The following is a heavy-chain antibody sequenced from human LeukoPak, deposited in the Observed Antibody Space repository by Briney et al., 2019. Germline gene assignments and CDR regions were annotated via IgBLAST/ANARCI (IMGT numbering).Heavy chain of an antibody. D-gene: IGHD2-15*01. J-gene: IGHJ4*02. Sequence: KASETLSLTCTVSGGSISSYYWSWIRQPPGKGLGWIGYIYYSGSTNYNPSLKSRVTISVDTSKNQFSLKLSSVTAADTAVYYCARVRVAFDYWGQGTLVTVSS. CDR3: ARVRVAFDY. CDR1: GGSISSYY. CDR2: IYYSGST. V-gene: IGHV4-59*01.